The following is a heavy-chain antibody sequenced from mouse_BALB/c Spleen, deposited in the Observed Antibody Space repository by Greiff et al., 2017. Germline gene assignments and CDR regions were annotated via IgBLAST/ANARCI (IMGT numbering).Heavy chain of an antibody. CDR3: TVYGYDGAWLAY. V-gene: IGHV1-69*02. J-gene: IGHJ3*01. Sequence: QVQLQQPGAELVRPGASVKLSCKASGYTFTSYWINWVKQRPGQGLEWIGNIYPSDSYTNYNQKFKDKATLTVDKSSSTAYMQLSSPTSEDSAVYYCTVYGYDGAWLAYWGQGTLVTVSA. D-gene: IGHD2-2*01. CDR2: IYPSDSYT. CDR1: GYTFTSYW.